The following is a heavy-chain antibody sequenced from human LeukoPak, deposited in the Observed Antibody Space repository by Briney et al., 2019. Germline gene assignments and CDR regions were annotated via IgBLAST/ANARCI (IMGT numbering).Heavy chain of an antibody. D-gene: IGHD6-13*01. CDR2: IYSGGST. Sequence: PGGSLRLSCAASGLTVSSNYMSWVRQAPGKGLEWVSVIYSGGSTYSADSVKGRFTISRDNSKNTVYLQMNSLRAEDTAVYYCARDSSSWFGAFDYWGQGTLVTVSS. V-gene: IGHV3-53*01. J-gene: IGHJ4*02. CDR1: GLTVSSNY. CDR3: ARDSSSWFGAFDY.